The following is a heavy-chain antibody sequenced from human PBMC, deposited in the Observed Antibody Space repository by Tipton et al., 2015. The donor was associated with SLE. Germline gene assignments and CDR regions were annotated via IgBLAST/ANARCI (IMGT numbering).Heavy chain of an antibody. D-gene: IGHD2-21*02. J-gene: IGHJ6*02. CDR3: ARGMVTWRGAILGVDV. CDR1: GGSISSNY. Sequence: TLSLTCSVSGGSISSNYWMWIRQPPGKKLEWIGYISYSGGTNYNPSLKSRVTMSVDTAKNQFSLKLTSVTAADTAVYYCARGMVTWRGAILGVDVWGQGTTVNVSS. CDR2: ISYSGGT. V-gene: IGHV4-59*08.